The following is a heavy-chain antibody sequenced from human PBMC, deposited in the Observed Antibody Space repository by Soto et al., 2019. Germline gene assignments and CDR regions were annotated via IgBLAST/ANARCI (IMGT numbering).Heavy chain of an antibody. CDR3: AKDMLAFPRSYYYYGMDV. Sequence: GGSLRLSCAASGFTFSSYAMSWVRQAPGKGLEWVSAISGSGGSTYYADSVKGRFTISRDNSKNTLYLQMNSLRAEDTAVYYCAKDMLAFPRSYYYYGMDVWGQGTTVTVSS. D-gene: IGHD2-8*01. V-gene: IGHV3-23*01. CDR2: ISGSGGST. CDR1: GFTFSSYA. J-gene: IGHJ6*02.